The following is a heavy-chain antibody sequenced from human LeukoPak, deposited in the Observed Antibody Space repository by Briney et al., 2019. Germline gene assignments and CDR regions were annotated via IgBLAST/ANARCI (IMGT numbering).Heavy chain of an antibody. CDR1: GFTFSNYE. CDR3: ASFWSGYYARDEGYDY. D-gene: IGHD3-3*01. CDR2: ISGSGSTA. V-gene: IGHV3-48*03. Sequence: GGSLRLSCAASGFTFSNYEMSWVRQAPGKGLEWVSYISGSGSTAYYADSVRGRFTISRDNAKNSLFPQMNSLRAEDTAVYYCASFWSGYYARDEGYDYWGQGTLVTVSS. J-gene: IGHJ4*02.